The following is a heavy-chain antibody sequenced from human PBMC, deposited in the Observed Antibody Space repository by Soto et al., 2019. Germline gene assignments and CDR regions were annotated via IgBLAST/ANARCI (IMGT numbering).Heavy chain of an antibody. D-gene: IGHD4-17*01. J-gene: IGHJ4*02. CDR1: SGSIINNY. V-gene: IGHV4-59*08. CDR3: ARSYGDYVSY. Sequence: SETLSLTCTVSSGSIINNYWSWIRQPPGKGLEWIGYIYYTGRTYYNTSLESRVIISVDTSKNQFSLNLNSVTAADTAVYYCARSYGDYVSYWGQGTLVTVSS. CDR2: IYYTGRT.